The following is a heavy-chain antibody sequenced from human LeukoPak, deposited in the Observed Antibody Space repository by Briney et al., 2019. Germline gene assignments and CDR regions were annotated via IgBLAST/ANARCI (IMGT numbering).Heavy chain of an antibody. Sequence: GGSLRLSCAASGFTFSSYWMHWVRHAPGKGLVWVSRINNDGSSTSYADSVKGRFTISRDNAKNTLYLQMNSLRTEDTAVYYCVRDLGGRSGHWGQGTLVTVSS. CDR3: VRDLGGRSGH. D-gene: IGHD1-26*01. V-gene: IGHV3-74*01. CDR2: INNDGSST. J-gene: IGHJ4*02. CDR1: GFTFSSYW.